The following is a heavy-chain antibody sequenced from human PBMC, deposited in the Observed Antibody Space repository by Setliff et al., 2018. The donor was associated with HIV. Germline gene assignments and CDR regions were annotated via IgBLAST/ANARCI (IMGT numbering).Heavy chain of an antibody. CDR2: ISWSSGGI. V-gene: IGHV3-9*01. D-gene: IGHD3-22*01. J-gene: IGHJ4*01. CDR3: ASSRPPDDSSGYLDH. CDR1: RFTFDDYA. Sequence: GGSLRLSCAASRFTFDDYAMHWVRQAPGKGLEWVSGISWSSGGILYADSVKGRFTISRDNAKNSLYLEMNSLRAEDTAIYYCASSRPPDDSSGYLDHWGQGTLVTVSS.